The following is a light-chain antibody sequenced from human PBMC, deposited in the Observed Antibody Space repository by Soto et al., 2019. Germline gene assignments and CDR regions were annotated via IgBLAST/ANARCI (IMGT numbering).Light chain of an antibody. J-gene: IGLJ1*01. V-gene: IGLV2-14*01. CDR1: SSDIGGYNY. Sequence: QSVLTQPASVSGSPGQSITISCPGTSSDIGGYNYVSWYQQHPGKAPKLMIYDVNNRPSGVSDRFSASKSGNTASLTISGLQAEHEADYYCGSYTSSSTNVFGTGTKVTVL. CDR2: DVN. CDR3: GSYTSSSTNV.